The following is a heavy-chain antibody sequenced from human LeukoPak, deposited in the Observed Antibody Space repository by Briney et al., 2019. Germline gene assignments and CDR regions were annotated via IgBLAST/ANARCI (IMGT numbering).Heavy chain of an antibody. CDR3: VSGYSSGWYPPNYYYYGMDV. J-gene: IGHJ6*02. Sequence: SVKVSCKASGGTFSSYAISWVRQAPGQGLEWMGGIIPIFGTANYAQKFQGRVTITADESTSTAYMELSSLRSEDTAVYYCVSGYSSGWYPPNYYYYGMDVWGQGTTVTVSS. CDR1: GGTFSSYA. D-gene: IGHD6-19*01. V-gene: IGHV1-69*13. CDR2: IIPIFGTA.